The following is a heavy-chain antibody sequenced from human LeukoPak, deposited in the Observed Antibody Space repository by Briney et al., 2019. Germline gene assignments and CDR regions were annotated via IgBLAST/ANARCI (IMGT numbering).Heavy chain of an antibody. CDR2: IYYSGST. Sequence: SETLSLTCTVSGGSISSYYWSWIRQPPGKGLEWIGYIYYSGSTNYNPSLKSRVTISVDTSKNQFSLKLSSVTAADTAVYYCARQDRITIFGVGPFDYWGQGTLVTVSS. CDR3: ARQDRITIFGVGPFDY. J-gene: IGHJ4*02. CDR1: GGSISSYY. V-gene: IGHV4-59*08. D-gene: IGHD3-3*01.